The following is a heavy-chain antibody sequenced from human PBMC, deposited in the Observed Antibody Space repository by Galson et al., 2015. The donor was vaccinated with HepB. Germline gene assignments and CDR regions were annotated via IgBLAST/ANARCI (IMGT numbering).Heavy chain of an antibody. D-gene: IGHD2-2*01. J-gene: IGHJ4*02. V-gene: IGHV3-64D*06. CDR2: ISSNGGST. CDR1: GFTFSSYA. Sequence: SLRLSCAASGFTFSSYAMHWVRQAPGKGLEYVSAISSNGGSTYYADSVKGRFTISRDNSKNTLYLQMSSLRAEDTAVYYCVKDSPGNCSSTSCYAAYYFDYWGQGTLVTVSS. CDR3: VKDSPGNCSSTSCYAAYYFDY.